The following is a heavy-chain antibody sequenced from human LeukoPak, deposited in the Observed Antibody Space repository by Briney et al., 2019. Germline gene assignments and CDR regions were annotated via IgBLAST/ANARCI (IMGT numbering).Heavy chain of an antibody. CDR3: ARHFLHHYDYVWGSYTNWFDP. CDR1: GGSIGSYY. V-gene: IGHV4-59*05. D-gene: IGHD3-16*01. J-gene: IGHJ5*02. CDR2: IYYSGST. Sequence: SETLSLTCTVSGGSIGSYYWSWIRQPPGKGLEWIGSIYYSGSTYYNPSLKSRVTISVDTSKNQFSLKLSSVTAADTAVYYCARHFLHHYDYVWGSYTNWFDPWGQGTLVTVSS.